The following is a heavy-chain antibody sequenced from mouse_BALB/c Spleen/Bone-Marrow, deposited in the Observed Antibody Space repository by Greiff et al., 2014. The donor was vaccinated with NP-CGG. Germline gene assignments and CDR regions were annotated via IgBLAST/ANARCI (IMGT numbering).Heavy chain of an antibody. CDR2: IYPYNGGT. CDR1: GYTFTDYN. V-gene: IGHV1S29*02. D-gene: IGHD2-4*01. J-gene: IGHJ3*01. Sequence: VQLQQSGPELVKPGASVKISCKASGYTFTDYNMHWVKQSHGKSLEWIGYIYPYNGGTGYNQKFKSKATLTVDNSSSTAYMELRSLTSEDSVVYYCARSEGYDYDWFAYWGQGTLVTVSA. CDR3: ARSEGYDYDWFAY.